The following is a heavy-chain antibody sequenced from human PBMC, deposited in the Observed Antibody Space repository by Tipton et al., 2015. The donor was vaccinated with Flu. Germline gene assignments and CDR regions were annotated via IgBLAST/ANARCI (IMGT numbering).Heavy chain of an antibody. CDR3: ASGRGIAAAGHCDY. J-gene: IGHJ4*02. V-gene: IGHV4-30-4*01. CDR2: IYYSGST. D-gene: IGHD6-13*01. Sequence: LRLSCTVSGGSISSGGYYWSWIRQPPGKGLEWIGYIYYSGSTYYNPSLRSRVTISVDTSKNQFSLKLSSVTAADTAVYYCASGRGIAAAGHCDYWGQGTLVTVSS. CDR1: GGSISSGGYY.